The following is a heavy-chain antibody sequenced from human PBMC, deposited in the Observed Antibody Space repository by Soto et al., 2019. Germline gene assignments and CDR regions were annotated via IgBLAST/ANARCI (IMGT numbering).Heavy chain of an antibody. D-gene: IGHD4-17*01. CDR1: GFTFSSFW. J-gene: IGHJ5*02. CDR2: ASPDGTST. CDR3: TRHGSGDYFLFDP. V-gene: IGHV3-74*01. Sequence: EVQLVESGGGLVQPGGSLRLSCAASGFTFSSFWMHWVRQAPGKGLEWVSRASPDGTSTSYAGSVKGRFTISRDNAKNTLFMQMNSLRAEDTAVYYCTRHGSGDYFLFDPWGQGTLVTVSP.